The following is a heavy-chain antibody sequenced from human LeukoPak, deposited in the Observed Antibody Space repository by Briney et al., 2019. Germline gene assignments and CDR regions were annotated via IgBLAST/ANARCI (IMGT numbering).Heavy chain of an antibody. J-gene: IGHJ6*03. CDR3: ARRGRFWSGQLAYYYYYYMDV. CDR2: IYYSGST. D-gene: IGHD3-3*01. CDR1: GGSISSSSYY. Sequence: SETLSLTCTVSGGSISSSSYYWGWIRQPPGKGLEWIGSIYYSGSTYYNPSLKSRVTISVDTSKNQFSLKLSSVTAADTAVYYCARRGRFWSGQLAYYYYYYMDVWGKGTTVTVSS. V-gene: IGHV4-39*07.